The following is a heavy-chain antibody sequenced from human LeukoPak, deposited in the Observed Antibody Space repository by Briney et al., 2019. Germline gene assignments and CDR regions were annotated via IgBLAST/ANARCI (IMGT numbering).Heavy chain of an antibody. CDR1: GFTFSSYA. Sequence: GGSLRLSCAASGFTFSSYAMHWVRQAPGKGLEWVAVISYDGSNKYYADSVKGRFTISRDNSKNTLYLQMNSLRAEDTAVCYCARDPAYYGMDVWGQGTTVTVSS. CDR3: ARDPAYYGMDV. CDR2: ISYDGSNK. J-gene: IGHJ6*02. V-gene: IGHV3-30-3*01.